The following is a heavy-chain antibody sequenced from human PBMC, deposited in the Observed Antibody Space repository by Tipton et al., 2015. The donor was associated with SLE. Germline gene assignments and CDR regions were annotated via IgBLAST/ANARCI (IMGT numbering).Heavy chain of an antibody. Sequence: TLSLTCAVYGGSFSGYYWSWIRQPPGKGLEWIGEINHSGSTNYNPSLKSRVTISVDTSKNQFSLKLSSVTAADTAVYYCARDNPIAAAGTPNAFDIWGQGTMVTVSS. CDR3: ARDNPIAAAGTPNAFDI. D-gene: IGHD6-13*01. V-gene: IGHV4-34*01. CDR2: INHSGST. CDR1: GGSFSGYY. J-gene: IGHJ3*02.